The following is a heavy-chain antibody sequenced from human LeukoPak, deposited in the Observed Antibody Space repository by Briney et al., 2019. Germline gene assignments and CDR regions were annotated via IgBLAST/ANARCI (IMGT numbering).Heavy chain of an antibody. D-gene: IGHD5-12*01. J-gene: IGHJ4*02. CDR2: ISSNGGST. Sequence: GGSLRLSCAASGFTFSNYAMHWVRQAPGKGLEYVSAISSNGGSTYYANSVKGRFTISRDNSKNTLYLQMGSLRAEDMAVYYCARDGGYSGYGDYWGQGTLVTVSS. CDR1: GFTFSNYA. CDR3: ARDGGYSGYGDY. V-gene: IGHV3-64*01.